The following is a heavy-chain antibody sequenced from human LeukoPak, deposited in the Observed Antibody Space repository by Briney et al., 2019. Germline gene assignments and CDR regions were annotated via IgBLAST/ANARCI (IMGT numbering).Heavy chain of an antibody. CDR2: TSSDGSLE. V-gene: IGHV3-30*03. D-gene: IGHD2-15*01. J-gene: IGHJ6*02. CDR3: ARGCSGGSCYSEGNYYYYYGMDV. CDR1: GFNFSNYA. Sequence: GGSLRLSCEGSGFNFSNYAMNWVRQPPGKGMEWVSVTSSDGSLEFYVDSVNGRFSISRDNSKNTLYLQMNRLRAEDTAVYYCARGCSGGSCYSEGNYYYYYGMDVWGQGTTVTVSS.